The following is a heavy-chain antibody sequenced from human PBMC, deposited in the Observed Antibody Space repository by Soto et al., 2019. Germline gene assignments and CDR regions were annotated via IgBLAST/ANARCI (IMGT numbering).Heavy chain of an antibody. J-gene: IGHJ6*03. CDR2: ISAYNGNT. D-gene: IGHD3-3*01. V-gene: IGHV1-18*01. Sequence: ASVKVSCKASGYTFTSHGISWVRQAPGQGLEWVGWISAYNGNTNYAQKLQGRVTMTTDTSTSTAYMELRSLRSDDTAVYYCARVSSYDPIRYYYYYMDVWGKGTTVTVSS. CDR1: GYTFTSHG. CDR3: ARVSSYDPIRYYYYYMDV.